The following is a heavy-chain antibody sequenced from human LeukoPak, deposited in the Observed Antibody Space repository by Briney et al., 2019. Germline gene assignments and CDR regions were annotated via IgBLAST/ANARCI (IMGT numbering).Heavy chain of an antibody. D-gene: IGHD3-22*01. CDR3: ARQPLYDTSGYGQFDY. J-gene: IGHJ4*02. CDR2: IYHNGNT. V-gene: IGHV4-39*01. Sequence: SETLSLTCTVSGGSISSNSFYWVWIRQPPGKGLEWIGEIYHNGNTNYNPSLKSRVTISVDTSKNQFSLRLSSVTAADTALYYCARQPLYDTSGYGQFDYWGQGTLVTVSS. CDR1: GGSISSNSFY.